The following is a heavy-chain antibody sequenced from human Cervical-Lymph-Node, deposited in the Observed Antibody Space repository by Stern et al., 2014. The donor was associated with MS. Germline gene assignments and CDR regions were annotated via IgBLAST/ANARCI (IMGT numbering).Heavy chain of an antibody. CDR2: ISSSSNYI. Sequence: EVQLVESGGGLVKPGGSLRLSCTASGFTFNRYTINWVRQAPGKGLERVSSISSSSNYIYYTDSVKGRFTISRDNARNSLYLQMNNLRAEDTAVYYCASAPEMAPQYFDYWGQGTLVTVSS. V-gene: IGHV3-21*01. CDR1: GFTFNRYT. D-gene: IGHD5-24*01. J-gene: IGHJ4*02. CDR3: ASAPEMAPQYFDY.